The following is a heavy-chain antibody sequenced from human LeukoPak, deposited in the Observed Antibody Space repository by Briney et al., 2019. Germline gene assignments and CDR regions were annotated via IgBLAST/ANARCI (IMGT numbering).Heavy chain of an antibody. CDR2: IYYSGST. Sequence: PSETLSLTCTVSGGSISSSSYYWGWIRQPPGKGLEWIGSIYYSGSTYYNPSLKSRVTISVDTSKNQFSLELSSVTATDTAVYYCGRHRRNSNYMTTVTTIDYWGQGTLVTVS. J-gene: IGHJ4*02. D-gene: IGHD4-17*01. CDR1: GGSISSSSYY. CDR3: GRHRRNSNYMTTVTTIDY. V-gene: IGHV4-39*01.